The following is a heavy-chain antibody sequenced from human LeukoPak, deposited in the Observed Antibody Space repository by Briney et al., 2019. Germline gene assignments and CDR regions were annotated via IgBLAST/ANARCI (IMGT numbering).Heavy chain of an antibody. CDR2: ISSTSDTI. D-gene: IGHD3-10*01. V-gene: IGHV3-48*01. Sequence: GGSLRLSCAASGFTLSSYSMNWVRQAPGKGLEWVSYISSTSDTIYYGDSVRGRFAISRDNAKNSLYLQMNSLRAEDTAVYYCARVKLLWFGEEGDYWGQGTLVTVSS. CDR1: GFTLSSYS. J-gene: IGHJ4*02. CDR3: ARVKLLWFGEEGDY.